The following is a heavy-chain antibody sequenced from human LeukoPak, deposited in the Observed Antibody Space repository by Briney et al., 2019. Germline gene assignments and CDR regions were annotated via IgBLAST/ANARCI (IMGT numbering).Heavy chain of an antibody. CDR3: ARTGRAYCSSTSCYGLNWFDP. CDR2: INHSGST. CDR1: GGSISSYY. J-gene: IGHJ5*02. Sequence: SETLSLTCTVSGGSISSYYWSWIRQPPGKGLEWIGEINHSGSTNYNPSLKSRVTISVDTSKNQFSLKLSSVTAADTAVYYCARTGRAYCSSTSCYGLNWFDPWGQGTLVTVSS. V-gene: IGHV4-34*01. D-gene: IGHD2-2*01.